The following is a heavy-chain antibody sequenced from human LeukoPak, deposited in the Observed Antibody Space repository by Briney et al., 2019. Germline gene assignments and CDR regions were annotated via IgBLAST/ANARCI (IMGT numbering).Heavy chain of an antibody. J-gene: IGHJ5*02. CDR2: INPSGGST. Sequence: ASVKVSCKASGYAFTSYNMHWVRQAPGQGLEWMGIINPSGGSTTYAQKFQGRVTLTSDTSTSTVYMDLSGLRFDDTAVYYCAREVGATGNDWFDPWGQGTLVTVSS. D-gene: IGHD1-26*01. V-gene: IGHV1-46*01. CDR1: GYAFTSYN. CDR3: AREVGATGNDWFDP.